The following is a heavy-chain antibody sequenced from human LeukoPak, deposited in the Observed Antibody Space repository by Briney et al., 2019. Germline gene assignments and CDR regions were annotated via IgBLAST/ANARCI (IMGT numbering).Heavy chain of an antibody. CDR2: INPNSGGT. CDR1: GYTFTGYY. V-gene: IGHV1-2*02. D-gene: IGHD2-15*01. CDR3: ARAVGYCSGGSCQLFDY. Sequence: ASVKVSCKASGYTFTGYYMHWVRQAPGQGLEWMGWINPNSGGTNYAQKLQGRVTMTTDTSTSTAYMELRSLRSDDTAVYYCARAVGYCSGGSCQLFDYWGQGTLVTVSS. J-gene: IGHJ4*02.